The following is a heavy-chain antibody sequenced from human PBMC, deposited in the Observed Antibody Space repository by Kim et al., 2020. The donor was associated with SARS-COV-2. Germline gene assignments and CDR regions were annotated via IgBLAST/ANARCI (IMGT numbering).Heavy chain of an antibody. Sequence: SETLSLTCTVSGGPISSGSYHWGWMRQPPGKGLVWIGSFYYTGSTHYKSSLESRAIISVDSTKNQFSLKLSPVTAADTAVYYCARHLRYGSGTQYYFAYWDQGILVTVSS. D-gene: IGHD3-10*01. V-gene: IGHV4-39*01. CDR3: ARHLRYGSGTQYYFAY. CDR1: GGPISSGSYH. CDR2: FYYTGST. J-gene: IGHJ4*02.